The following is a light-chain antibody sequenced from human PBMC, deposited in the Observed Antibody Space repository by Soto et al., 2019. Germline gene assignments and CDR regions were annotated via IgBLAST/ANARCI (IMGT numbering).Light chain of an antibody. CDR1: QDISNY. CDR3: QQTYTTPEIT. J-gene: IGKJ5*01. V-gene: IGKV1-39*01. Sequence: DIQMTQSPSSLSASVGDRVTITCQASQDISNYLNWYQLKPGKAPNLLMYGASYLKSGVPTRFSGSGSGTDFTLTISSLQPEDFAIYYCQQTYTTPEITFGQGTRLDIK. CDR2: GAS.